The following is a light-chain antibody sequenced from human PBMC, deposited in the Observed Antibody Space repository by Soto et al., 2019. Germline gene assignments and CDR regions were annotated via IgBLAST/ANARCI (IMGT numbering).Light chain of an antibody. Sequence: QSALTQPASVSGSPGQSITISCTGTSSDVGGYNYVSWYQHHPGKAPKLMIYDVSNRPSGISNRFSGSKSGNTASLTISGLQAEDEADYCCSSYTSTSTLVVFGGGTKLTVL. J-gene: IGLJ2*01. CDR2: DVS. CDR1: SSDVGGYNY. V-gene: IGLV2-14*03. CDR3: SSYTSTSTLVV.